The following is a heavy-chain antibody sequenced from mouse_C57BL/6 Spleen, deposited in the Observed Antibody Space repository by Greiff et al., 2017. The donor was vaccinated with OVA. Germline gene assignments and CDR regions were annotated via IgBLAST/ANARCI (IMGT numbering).Heavy chain of an antibody. V-gene: IGHV5-6*02. CDR2: ISSGGSYT. D-gene: IGHD1-1*01. Sequence: EVKLVESGGDLVKPGGSLKLSCAASGFTFSSYGMSWVRQTPDKRLEWVATISSGGSYTYYPDSVKGRSTISRDNAKNTLYLQMSSLKSEDTAMYYCARQNYGSYFDVWGTGTTVTVSS. CDR3: ARQNYGSYFDV. J-gene: IGHJ1*03. CDR1: GFTFSSYG.